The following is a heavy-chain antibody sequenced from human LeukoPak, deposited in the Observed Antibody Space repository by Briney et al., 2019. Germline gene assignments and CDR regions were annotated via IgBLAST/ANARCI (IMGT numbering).Heavy chain of an antibody. CDR3: AKDQKRGYSYGYLFYYYYMDV. Sequence: PGGSLRLSCAASGFTFSSYWMNWVRQAPGKGLEWGAFVRYDGSEKYYTNSVKGRFTISRDNSKNTLYLQMNSLRAEDTAVYYCAKDQKRGYSYGYLFYYYYMDVWGKGTTVSISS. CDR1: GFTFSSYW. V-gene: IGHV3-30*02. J-gene: IGHJ6*03. D-gene: IGHD5-18*01. CDR2: VRYDGSEK.